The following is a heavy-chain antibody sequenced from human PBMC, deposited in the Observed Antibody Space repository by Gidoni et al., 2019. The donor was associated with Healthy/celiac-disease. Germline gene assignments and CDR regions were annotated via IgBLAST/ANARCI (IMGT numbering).Heavy chain of an antibody. Sequence: QVQLVQSGAEVKKPGASVKVSCKASGYTFTSYAMHWVRQAPGQRLEWMGWINAGNGNTKYSQKFQGRVTITRDTSASTAYMELSSLRSEDTAVYYCARDKDSSGYRVLYYYYGMDVWGQGTTVTVSS. CDR3: ARDKDSSGYRVLYYYYGMDV. D-gene: IGHD3-22*01. CDR1: GYTFTSYA. J-gene: IGHJ6*02. V-gene: IGHV1-3*01. CDR2: INAGNGNT.